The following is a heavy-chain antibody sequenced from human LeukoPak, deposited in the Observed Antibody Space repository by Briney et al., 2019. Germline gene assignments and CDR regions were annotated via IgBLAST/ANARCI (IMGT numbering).Heavy chain of an antibody. CDR1: GYTFTGFY. D-gene: IGHD5-24*01. V-gene: IGHV1-2*02. J-gene: IGHJ4*02. Sequence: AAVKVSCKASGYTFTGFYLHWVRQAPGQGLEWMGWINPDNGGTNYAQKFQGRVTMTRDTSISTAYMELSRLRSDDTAVYYCAREGYGYNYWGQGTLVTVSS. CDR2: INPDNGGT. CDR3: AREGYGYNY.